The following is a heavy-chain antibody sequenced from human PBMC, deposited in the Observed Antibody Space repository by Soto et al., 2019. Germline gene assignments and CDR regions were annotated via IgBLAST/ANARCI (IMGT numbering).Heavy chain of an antibody. Sequence: QVQLVQSGAEVKKPGASVKVSCKASGYTFTSYDINWVRQATGQGLEWMGWMNPNSGNTGYAQKFQGRVTMTRNTSISTAYMELSSLRSEDTAVYYCARAPKYYDFWSGYLGGYYSMDVWGQGTTVTVSS. CDR1: GYTFTSYD. D-gene: IGHD3-3*01. CDR2: MNPNSGNT. CDR3: ARAPKYYDFWSGYLGGYYSMDV. J-gene: IGHJ6*02. V-gene: IGHV1-8*01.